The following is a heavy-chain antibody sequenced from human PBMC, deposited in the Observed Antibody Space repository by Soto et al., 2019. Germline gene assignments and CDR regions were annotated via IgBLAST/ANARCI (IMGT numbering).Heavy chain of an antibody. CDR3: ARARTSIASYYYGMDV. V-gene: IGHV3-30-3*01. D-gene: IGHD6-6*01. CDR2: MAYDGSNK. J-gene: IGHJ6*02. CDR1: GFTFTSYA. Sequence: QVQLVESGGGVVKPGRSLRLSCAASGFTFTSYAMHWVRQAPGKGLEGVAVMAYDGSNKYYADSVKGRFTISRDNSKNTLYLQMNSLRAEDTAVYYCARARTSIASYYYGMDVWGQGTTVTVSS.